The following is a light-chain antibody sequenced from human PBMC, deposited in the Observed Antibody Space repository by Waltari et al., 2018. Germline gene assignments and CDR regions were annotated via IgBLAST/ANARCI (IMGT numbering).Light chain of an antibody. CDR3: QQFNSFPIT. Sequence: AIQLTQSPSSLSASVGARVPITCRASQGISSALAWYQQKPGKAPKVLIYDASSLESGVPSRFRGSGSGTYFTLTISSLQPEDFATYYCQQFNSFPITFGLGTRLDIK. J-gene: IGKJ5*01. V-gene: IGKV1-13*02. CDR2: DAS. CDR1: QGISSA.